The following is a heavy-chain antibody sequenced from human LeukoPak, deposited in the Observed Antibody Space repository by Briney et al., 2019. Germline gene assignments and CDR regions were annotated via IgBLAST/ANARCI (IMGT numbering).Heavy chain of an antibody. J-gene: IGHJ4*02. D-gene: IGHD2-15*01. CDR1: GYTFTGYY. Sequence: ASVKVSCRASGYTFTGYYIHWVRQAPGQGLEWMGWINPNTGGTHYAQNFQGRVTMTRDTSITTAYMELSGLISDDTALYYCATLGGHSLAAQSGYWGQGTLVTVSS. CDR3: ATLGGHSLAAQSGY. CDR2: INPNTGGT. V-gene: IGHV1-2*02.